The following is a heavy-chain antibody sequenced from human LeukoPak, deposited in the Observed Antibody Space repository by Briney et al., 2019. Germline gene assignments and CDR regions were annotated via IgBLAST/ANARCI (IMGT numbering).Heavy chain of an antibody. CDR2: ISYSGST. D-gene: IGHD2-15*01. Sequence: PSETLSLTCTVSGGSLTSTGYYWGWIRQPPGKGLEWIGSISYSGSTYYNPSLKSRVTISEDTSKSQFSLKLSSVTAADTAVYYCARSGENSPVYFQHWGQGTLVTVSS. J-gene: IGHJ1*01. CDR3: ARSGENSPVYFQH. V-gene: IGHV4-39*07. CDR1: GGSLTSTGYY.